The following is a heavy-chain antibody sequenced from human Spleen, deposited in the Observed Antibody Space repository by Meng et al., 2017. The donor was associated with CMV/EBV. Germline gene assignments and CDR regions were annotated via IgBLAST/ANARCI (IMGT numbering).Heavy chain of an antibody. CDR1: GYTFTDHY. CDR2: IYPKSGGT. CDR3: ARDNDWGPDY. D-gene: IGHD7-27*01. V-gene: IGHV1-2*02. J-gene: IGHJ4*02. Sequence: ASVKVSCKASGYTFTDHYFHWVRQAPGQGLEWMGWIYPKSGGTHYAQKFQGRLTVTRDTSINTGYMELSSLGSDDTAVYYCARDNDWGPDYWGQGTLVTVSS.